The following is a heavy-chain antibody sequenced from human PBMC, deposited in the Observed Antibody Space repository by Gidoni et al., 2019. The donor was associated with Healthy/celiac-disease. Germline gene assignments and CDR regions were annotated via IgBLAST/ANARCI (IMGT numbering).Heavy chain of an antibody. J-gene: IGHJ4*02. Sequence: EVQLLESGGGLVQPGGSLRLSCAASGFTFSSYAMSWVRQAPGKGLEWVSAISGSGGSTYYADSVKGRFTISRDNSKNTLYLQMNSLRAEDTAVYYCANIYGSGSYYGRDYWGQGTLVTVSS. V-gene: IGHV3-23*01. CDR1: GFTFSSYA. CDR2: ISGSGGST. CDR3: ANIYGSGSYYGRDY. D-gene: IGHD3-10*01.